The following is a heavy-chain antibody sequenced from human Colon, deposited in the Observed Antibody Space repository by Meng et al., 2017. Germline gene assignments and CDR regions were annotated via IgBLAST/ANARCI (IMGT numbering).Heavy chain of an antibody. CDR3: ARDGLSFTMVRGSKY. Sequence: QVQLVQSGTEVKKAGASVKVSCKSSGYTFTTYGISWVRQAPGQGLEWMGWISTYNGNTNYAQKFQGRVTMTTDTSTSTAYMELRSLRSDDTAVYYCARDGLSFTMVRGSKYWGQGTLVTVSS. V-gene: IGHV1-18*01. D-gene: IGHD3-10*01. J-gene: IGHJ4*02. CDR2: ISTYNGNT. CDR1: GYTFTTYG.